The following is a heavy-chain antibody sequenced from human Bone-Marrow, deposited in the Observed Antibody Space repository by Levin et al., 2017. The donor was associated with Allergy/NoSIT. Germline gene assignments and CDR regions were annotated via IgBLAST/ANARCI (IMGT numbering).Heavy chain of an antibody. CDR3: VRGFHSFDI. D-gene: IGHD2-21*01. CDR1: GFIFSDYY. J-gene: IGHJ3*02. Sequence: GGSLRLSCAASGFIFSDYYMDWVRQAPGKRLEWIARARPKTRSYTTEYAAPVRGRFTVSREDSRSSLYLQMDSLKSEDTALYYCVRGFHSFDIWGQGTMVTVSS. V-gene: IGHV3-72*01. CDR2: ARPKTRSYTT.